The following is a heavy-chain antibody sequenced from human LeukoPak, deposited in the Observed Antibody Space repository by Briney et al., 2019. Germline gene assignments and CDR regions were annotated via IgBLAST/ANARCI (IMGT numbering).Heavy chain of an antibody. Sequence: SETLSLTCTVSGGSISSSSYYWSWIRQPPGKGLEWIGEINHSGSTNYNPSLKSRVTISVDTSKNQFSLKLSSVTAADTAVYYCARGRITMSNWGQGTLVTVSS. CDR1: GGSISSSSYY. CDR3: ARGRITMSN. CDR2: INHSGST. V-gene: IGHV4-39*07. D-gene: IGHD3-10*02. J-gene: IGHJ4*02.